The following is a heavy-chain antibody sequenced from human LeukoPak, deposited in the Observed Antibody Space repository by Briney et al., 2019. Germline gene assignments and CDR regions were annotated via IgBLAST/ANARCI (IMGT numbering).Heavy chain of an antibody. J-gene: IGHJ5*02. Sequence: SEALSLTCTVSGGSISSSSYYWGWIRQPPGKGLEWIGSIYYSGSTYYNPSLKSRVTISVDTSKNQFSLKLSSVTAADTAVYYCARVGSGYYYGVAHNWFDPWGQGTLVTVSS. CDR1: GGSISSSSYY. CDR3: ARVGSGYYYGVAHNWFDP. V-gene: IGHV4-39*07. CDR2: IYYSGST. D-gene: IGHD3-22*01.